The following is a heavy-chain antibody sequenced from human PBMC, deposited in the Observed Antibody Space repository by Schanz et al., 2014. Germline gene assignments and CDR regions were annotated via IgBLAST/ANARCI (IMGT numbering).Heavy chain of an antibody. CDR2: LNPNSGTT. CDR3: ARDGHSSKWSSYCDYGMDV. CDR1: GGTFNSYL. J-gene: IGHJ6*02. Sequence: QVQLVQSGGAMKKPGASVKVSCKAPGGTFNSYLINWVRQAPAQGREWMGWLNPNSGTTNYAQKFQGWVTRTRDTAVSTGDMELSRLRSDDTAMYCCARDGHSSKWSSYCDYGMDVWGQGATGAVSS. V-gene: IGHV1-2*04. D-gene: IGHD6-13*01.